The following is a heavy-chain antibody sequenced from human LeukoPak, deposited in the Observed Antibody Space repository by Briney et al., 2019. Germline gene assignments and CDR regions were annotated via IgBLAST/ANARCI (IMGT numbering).Heavy chain of an antibody. Sequence: PGGSLRLSCAASGFTFSSYWMSWVRQAPGKGLEWVSVISGGGGTTYYADSVKGRFTISRDNSKNTLYVQMNSLRAEDAAVYYCARALVIAITYNYFDPWGQGTLVTVSS. J-gene: IGHJ5*02. CDR2: ISGGGGTT. CDR1: GFTFSSYW. V-gene: IGHV3-23*01. D-gene: IGHD2-21*01. CDR3: ARALVIAITYNYFDP.